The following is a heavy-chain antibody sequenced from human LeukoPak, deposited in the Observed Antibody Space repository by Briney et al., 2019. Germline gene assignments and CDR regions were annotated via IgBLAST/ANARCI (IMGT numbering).Heavy chain of an antibody. CDR3: ARAHLIAAAGYNWFDP. Sequence: ASVKVSCKASGYTFTAFYMHWVRQAPGQGLEWMGWINPNSGATNYAQKFQGRVTMTRDTSISTAYMELSRLRSDNTAVYYCARAHLIAAAGYNWFDPWGQGTLVTVSS. J-gene: IGHJ5*02. CDR1: GYTFTAFY. CDR2: INPNSGAT. D-gene: IGHD6-13*01. V-gene: IGHV1-2*02.